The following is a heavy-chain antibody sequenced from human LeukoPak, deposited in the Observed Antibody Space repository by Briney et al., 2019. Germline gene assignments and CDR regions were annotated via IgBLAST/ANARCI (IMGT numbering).Heavy chain of an antibody. V-gene: IGHV3-48*01. D-gene: IGHD3-9*01. CDR1: GFTFSSYS. J-gene: IGHJ4*02. Sequence: AGGSLRLSCAASGFTFSSYSMNWVRQAPGKGLEWVSYISSSSSTIYYADSVKGRFTISRDNAKNSLYLQMNSLRAEDTAVYYCARMGPDILTGYPRGLTDYFDYWGQGTLVTVSS. CDR2: ISSSSSTI. CDR3: ARMGPDILTGYPRGLTDYFDY.